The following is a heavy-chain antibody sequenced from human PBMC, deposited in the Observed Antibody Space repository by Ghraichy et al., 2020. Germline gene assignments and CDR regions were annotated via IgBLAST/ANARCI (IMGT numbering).Heavy chain of an antibody. CDR1: GGSFSGYY. J-gene: IGHJ4*02. CDR2: INHSGST. Sequence: SETLSLTCAVYGGSFSGYYWSWIRQPPGKGLEWIGEINHSGSTNYNPSLKSRVTISVDTSKNQFSLKLSSVTAADTAVYYCARVGFRRYSSYPSYFDYWGQGTLVTVSS. D-gene: IGHD6-13*01. V-gene: IGHV4-34*01. CDR3: ARVGFRRYSSYPSYFDY.